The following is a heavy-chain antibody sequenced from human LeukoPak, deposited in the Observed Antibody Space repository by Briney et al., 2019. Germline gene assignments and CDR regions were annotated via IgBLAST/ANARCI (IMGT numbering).Heavy chain of an antibody. CDR1: GFNIGSHT. J-gene: IGHJ3*02. CDR2: IGPDGAFK. V-gene: IGHV3-64*01. Sequence: GGSLRLSCAASGFNIGSHTLHWVRQAPGRGLEYVSGIGPDGAFKYYAKSVEGRFTISRDNSKHTLYLQMGSLRPEDMAVYYCAREHFDIWGQGTVVTVSS. CDR3: AREHFDI.